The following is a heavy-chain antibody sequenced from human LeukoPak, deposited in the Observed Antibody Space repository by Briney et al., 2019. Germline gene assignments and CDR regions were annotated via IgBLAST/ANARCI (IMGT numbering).Heavy chain of an antibody. D-gene: IGHD4-23*01. J-gene: IGHJ5*02. CDR2: IYYSGST. V-gene: IGHV4-39*01. CDR1: GGSIGSSSYY. CDR3: ARHGVGGYNWFDP. Sequence: SETLSLTCTVSGGSIGSSSYYWGWIRQPPGKGLEWIGSIYYSGSTYYNPSLKSRVTISVDTSKNQFSLKLSSVTAADTAVYYCARHGVGGYNWFDPWGQGTLVTVSS.